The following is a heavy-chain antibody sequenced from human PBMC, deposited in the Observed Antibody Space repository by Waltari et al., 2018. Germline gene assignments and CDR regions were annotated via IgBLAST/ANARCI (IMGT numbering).Heavy chain of an antibody. D-gene: IGHD3-22*01. CDR1: GFTFRSYA. CDR2: ISGSGGST. Sequence: EVQLLESGGGLVQPGGSLRLSCPASGFTFRSYAMSWVRQAPGKGLEWVSAISGSGGSTYYADSVKGRFTISRDNSKNTLYLQMNSLRAEDTAVYYCAKDREVRVSGSFDYWGQGTLVTVSS. V-gene: IGHV3-23*01. J-gene: IGHJ4*02. CDR3: AKDREVRVSGSFDY.